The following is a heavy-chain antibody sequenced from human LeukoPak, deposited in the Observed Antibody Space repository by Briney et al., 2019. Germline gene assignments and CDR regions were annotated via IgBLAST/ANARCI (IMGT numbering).Heavy chain of an antibody. CDR3: AIGPIPGTTFDY. D-gene: IGHD1-20*01. CDR2: ISSSGSTI. V-gene: IGHV3-48*03. CDR1: GFTFSSYE. J-gene: IGHJ4*02. Sequence: PGGSLRLSCAASGFTFSSYEMNWVRQAPGKGVEGVSYISSSGSTIYYADSVKGRFTISRDNAKNSLYVQMNSLREEDTAGYKCAIGPIPGTTFDYCGQGTLVTVSS.